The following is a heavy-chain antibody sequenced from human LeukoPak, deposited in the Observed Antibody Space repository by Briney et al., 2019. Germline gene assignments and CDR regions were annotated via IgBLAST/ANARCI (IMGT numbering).Heavy chain of an antibody. J-gene: IGHJ4*02. CDR1: GFTFSSYA. D-gene: IGHD3-3*01. V-gene: IGHV3-23*01. Sequence: PGGSLRLSCAAPGFTFSSYAMSWVRQAPGKGLEWVSAISGSGGSTYYADSVKGRFTISRDNSKSTLYLQMNSLRAEDTAVYYCAKSHRAIFGVVIMHYFDYWGQGTLVTVSS. CDR3: AKSHRAIFGVVIMHYFDY. CDR2: ISGSGGST.